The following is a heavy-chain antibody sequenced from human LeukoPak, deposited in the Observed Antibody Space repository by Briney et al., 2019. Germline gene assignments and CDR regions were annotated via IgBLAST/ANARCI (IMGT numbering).Heavy chain of an antibody. D-gene: IGHD2-15*01. V-gene: IGHV3-7*04. CDR1: GFTFSTYW. CDR3: ARLYCSGATCYANLDY. CDR2: IKQDGSQT. J-gene: IGHJ4*02. Sequence: GGSLRLSCAASGFTFSTYWMSWVRQAPGKGLEWVANIKQDGSQTYYVDSVRGRFTISRDSAKNSLYLQMNSLTAEDTAVYYCARLYCSGATCYANLDYWGQGTLVAVSS.